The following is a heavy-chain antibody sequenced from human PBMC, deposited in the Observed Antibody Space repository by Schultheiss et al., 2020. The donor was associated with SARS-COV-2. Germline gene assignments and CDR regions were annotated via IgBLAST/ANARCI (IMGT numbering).Heavy chain of an antibody. J-gene: IGHJ3*02. D-gene: IGHD6-19*01. CDR3: ARQQWLNAFDI. CDR1: GFTFSSYE. Sequence: GGSLRLSCAASGFTFSSYEMNWVRQAPGKGLEWVSSISSSSSYIYYADSVKGRFTISRDNAKNSLYLQMNSLRAVDTAVYYCARQQWLNAFDIWGQGTMVTVSS. V-gene: IGHV3-21*01. CDR2: ISSSSSYI.